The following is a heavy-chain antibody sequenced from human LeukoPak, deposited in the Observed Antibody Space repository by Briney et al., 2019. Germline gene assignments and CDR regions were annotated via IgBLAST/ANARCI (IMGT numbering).Heavy chain of an antibody. CDR2: INTGSTTI. V-gene: IGHV3-48*01. CDR1: GFTFSPYT. Sequence: GGSLRLSCAASGFTFSPYTMHWFRQPPGKGLEWVSYINTGSTTIYYADSVKGRFTISRDNAKNSLYLQMNSLRAEDTAVYYCARVRGDYLAFDIWGQGTMVIVSS. J-gene: IGHJ3*02. CDR3: ARVRGDYLAFDI. D-gene: IGHD4-17*01.